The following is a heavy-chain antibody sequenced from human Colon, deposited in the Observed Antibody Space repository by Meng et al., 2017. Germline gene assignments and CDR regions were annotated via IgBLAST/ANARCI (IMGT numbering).Heavy chain of an antibody. CDR2: IHHSGST. Sequence: SEILSLTCSVSGYSISSGYYWGWIRQSPEKGLEWIATIHHSGSTYYNPSLKSRVTISVDTSQNQFSLNLNSVTAADTALYYCARLGVLNVDYWGQGTLVTVSS. J-gene: IGHJ4*02. CDR1: GYSISSGYY. D-gene: IGHD3-16*01. CDR3: ARLGVLNVDY. V-gene: IGHV4-38-2*02.